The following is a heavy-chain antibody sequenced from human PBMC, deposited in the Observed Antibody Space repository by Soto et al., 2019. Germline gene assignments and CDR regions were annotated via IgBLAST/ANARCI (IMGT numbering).Heavy chain of an antibody. Sequence: ASVKVSCKASGYTFTSYDINWVRQATGQGLEWMGRMNPNSGNTGYAQKFQGRVTMTRNTSISTAYMELSSLRSGDTAVYYCASLPTGYSSGWFDYWGQGTLVTVSS. CDR2: MNPNSGNT. CDR3: ASLPTGYSSGWFDY. J-gene: IGHJ4*02. CDR1: GYTFTSYD. V-gene: IGHV1-8*01. D-gene: IGHD6-19*01.